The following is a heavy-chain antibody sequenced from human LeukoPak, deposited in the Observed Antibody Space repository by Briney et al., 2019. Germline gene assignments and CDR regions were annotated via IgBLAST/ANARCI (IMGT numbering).Heavy chain of an antibody. V-gene: IGHV4-4*07. CDR1: GGSISSYY. D-gene: IGHD2/OR15-2a*01. J-gene: IGHJ4*02. CDR2: IYTSGST. CDR3: AGRDF. Sequence: SETLSLTCTVSGGSISSYYWSWIRQPAGKGLEWIGRIYTSGSTNYNPTFQSRVTLSRDTSKNQIFLKLNAVTAADTAVYYCAGRDFWGQGTHVTVSS.